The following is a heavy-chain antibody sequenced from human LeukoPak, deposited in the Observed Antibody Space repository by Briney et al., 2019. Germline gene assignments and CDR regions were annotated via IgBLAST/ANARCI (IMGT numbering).Heavy chain of an antibody. CDR3: ARAGAAAGSFLDY. V-gene: IGHV1-69*05. J-gene: IGHJ4*02. D-gene: IGHD6-13*01. Sequence: SVKVSCKASGGTFSSYAISWVRQAPGQGLEWMGGIIPIFGTANYAQKFLGRVTITTDESTSTAYMELSSLRSEDTAVYYCARAGAAAGSFLDYWGQGTLVTVSS. CDR2: IIPIFGTA. CDR1: GGTFSSYA.